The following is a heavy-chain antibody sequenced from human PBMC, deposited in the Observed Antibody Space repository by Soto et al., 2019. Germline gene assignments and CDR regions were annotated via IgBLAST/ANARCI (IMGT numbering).Heavy chain of an antibody. Sequence: SQTLSLTCAISGDSVSSNSAAWNWNRQSPSRGLEWLGRTYYRSKWYNDYAVSVKGRITINPDTSKNQFSLQLNSVTPEDTAVFSCARGKGGGYYYMDVWGKGTTVTVSS. CDR1: GDSVSSNSAA. CDR2: TYYRSKWYN. CDR3: ARGKGGGYYYMDV. J-gene: IGHJ6*03. V-gene: IGHV6-1*01. D-gene: IGHD3-16*01.